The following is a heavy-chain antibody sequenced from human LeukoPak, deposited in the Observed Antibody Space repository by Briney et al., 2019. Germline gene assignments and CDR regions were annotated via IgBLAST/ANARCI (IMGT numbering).Heavy chain of an antibody. CDR2: ISRTGDI. V-gene: IGHV4-4*02. CDR3: ARGQGAADY. CDR1: GGSISSRNW. D-gene: IGHD1-26*01. Sequence: SETLSLTCAVSGGSISSRNWWGWVRQPPGKGLEWIGEISRTGDIDYDPSVRSRATISLDKSKSQFSLRLTSLTSADTAVYYCARGQGAADYWGQGILVIVSS. J-gene: IGHJ4*02.